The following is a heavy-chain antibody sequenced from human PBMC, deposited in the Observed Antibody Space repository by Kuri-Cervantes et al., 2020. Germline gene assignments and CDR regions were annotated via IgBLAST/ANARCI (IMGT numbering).Heavy chain of an antibody. CDR2: MYYSGST. D-gene: IGHD6-13*01. Sequence: GSLRLSCTVSGDSISSGDHYWSWIRQPPGKGLEWIGSMYYSGSTYYKSSLKCRVTISVDTSKNQFSLRLSSVTAADTAVYYCARHAAAGPLYYFDYWGQGTLVTVSS. CDR3: ARHAAAGPLYYFDY. V-gene: IGHV4-39*01. J-gene: IGHJ4*02. CDR1: GDSISSGDHY.